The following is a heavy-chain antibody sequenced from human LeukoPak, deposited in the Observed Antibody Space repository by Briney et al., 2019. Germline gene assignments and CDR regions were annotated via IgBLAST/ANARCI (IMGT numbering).Heavy chain of an antibody. V-gene: IGHV4-34*01. CDR2: INHSGST. CDR1: GGSFSDNY. Sequence: SETLSLTCAVYGGSFSDNYWSWIRQSPGKGLEWIGEINHSGSTNYNPSLKSRVTISIDTSKNQFSLRLSSVTAADTAVYFCARIRPGLVEPYYFDYWGQGTLLTVSS. D-gene: IGHD2-8*02. CDR3: ARIRPGLVEPYYFDY. J-gene: IGHJ4*02.